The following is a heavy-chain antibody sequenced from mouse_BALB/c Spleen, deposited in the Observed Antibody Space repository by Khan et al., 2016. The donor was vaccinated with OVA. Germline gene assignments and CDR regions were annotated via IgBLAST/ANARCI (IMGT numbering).Heavy chain of an antibody. D-gene: IGHD2-1*01. CDR2: INPSNGGT. Sequence: QMQLKQSGAELVKPGASVRLSCKASGYTFTNYYLYWVKQRPGHGLEWIGDINPSNGGTNFNEKFKNKVTLTVDKSSSTAYMQLSSLTSEDSSVYYCSSAGYGTFAYWGQGTLVTVSA. J-gene: IGHJ3*01. CDR3: SSAGYGTFAY. CDR1: GYTFTNYY. V-gene: IGHV1S81*02.